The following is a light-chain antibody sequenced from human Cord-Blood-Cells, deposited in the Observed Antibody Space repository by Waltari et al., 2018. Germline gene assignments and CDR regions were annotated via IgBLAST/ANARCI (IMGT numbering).Light chain of an antibody. V-gene: IGKV1-8*01. CDR2: AAS. Sequence: AIRMTQTPSSFSASTGDRVALTCRASQGISIYLAWYQQKPGKAPKRLIYAASTLQSGVPSRFSGSGSGTDFTLTISCLQSEDFATYYCQQYYSYPITFGQGTRLEIK. CDR3: QQYYSYPIT. CDR1: QGISIY. J-gene: IGKJ5*01.